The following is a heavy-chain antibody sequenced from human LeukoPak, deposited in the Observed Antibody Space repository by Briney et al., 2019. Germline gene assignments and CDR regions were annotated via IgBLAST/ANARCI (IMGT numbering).Heavy chain of an antibody. Sequence: ASVKVSFTASGYTFTGYYMHWVRQAPGQGLEWMGWINPNSGGTNYAQKFQGRVTMTRDTSISTAYMELSRLRSDDTAVYYCAREDRSGWYYFDYWGQGTLVTVSS. CDR3: AREDRSGWYYFDY. V-gene: IGHV1-2*02. CDR2: INPNSGGT. CDR1: GYTFTGYY. J-gene: IGHJ4*02. D-gene: IGHD6-19*01.